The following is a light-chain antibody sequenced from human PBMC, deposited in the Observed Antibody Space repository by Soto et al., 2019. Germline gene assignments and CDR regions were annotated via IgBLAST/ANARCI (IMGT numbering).Light chain of an antibody. V-gene: IGKV1-5*03. CDR3: QQYQAFPLT. J-gene: IGKJ4*01. CDR2: KAS. Sequence: DIQMTQSPSTLSASVGDRVTLTCRASQFIDTWLAWYQQRPGKAPKLLIYKASSLESGVPSRFSGGRSATEFTLTISSLQPDDFATYYCQQYQAFPLTFGGGTRVEI. CDR1: QFIDTW.